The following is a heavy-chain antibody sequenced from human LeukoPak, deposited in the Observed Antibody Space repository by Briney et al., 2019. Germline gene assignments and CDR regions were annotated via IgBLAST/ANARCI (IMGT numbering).Heavy chain of an antibody. V-gene: IGHV4-61*01. CDR3: AKMVDIVAAGWFDP. CDR2: IYYSGST. CDR1: GGPVSSGSYY. D-gene: IGHD5-12*01. J-gene: IGHJ5*02. Sequence: PSGTLSLTCTVSGGPVSSGSYYWSWIRQPPGKGLEWVGYIYYSGSTNYNPSLKSRVTISVDTSKNQFSLKLSSVTAADTAVYYCAKMVDIVAAGWFDPWGQGTLVTVSS.